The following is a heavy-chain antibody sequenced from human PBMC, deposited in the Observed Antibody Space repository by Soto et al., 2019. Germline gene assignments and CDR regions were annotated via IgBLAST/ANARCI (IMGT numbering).Heavy chain of an antibody. D-gene: IGHD5-18*01. J-gene: IGHJ4*02. V-gene: IGHV3-66*04. CDR1: GLTVSSNY. Sequence: EVQLMESGGGLVQPGGSLRLSCAASGLTVSSNYMSWVRQAPGKGLEWVSVIYSGGSAYYADSVKGRFTISRDNSKNTLYLQMNSLRAEDTAVYYCARHGYSYGGGYFDYWGQGTLVTVSS. CDR3: ARHGYSYGGGYFDY. CDR2: IYSGGSA.